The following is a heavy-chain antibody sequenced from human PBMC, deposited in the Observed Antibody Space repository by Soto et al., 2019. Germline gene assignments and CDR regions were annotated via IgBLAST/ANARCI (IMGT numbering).Heavy chain of an antibody. Sequence: EVQLLESGGGLVQPGGSLRLSCAASGFTFSNYAMTWVRQAPGKGLEWVSVITGSGGGTYCVDSVKGRFTISRDNSKNTWYLQMNSLRAEGTAVYYCAKRALTAAGFGYRGQGTLVTVSS. V-gene: IGHV3-23*01. J-gene: IGHJ4*02. CDR1: GFTFSNYA. D-gene: IGHD6-13*01. CDR3: AKRALTAAGFGY. CDR2: ITGSGGGT.